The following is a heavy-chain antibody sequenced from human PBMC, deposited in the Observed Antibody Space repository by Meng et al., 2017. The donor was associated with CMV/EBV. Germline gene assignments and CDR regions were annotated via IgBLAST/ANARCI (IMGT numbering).Heavy chain of an antibody. V-gene: IGHV1-2*02. CDR1: GFTFSDYY. J-gene: IGHJ4*02. CDR2: VNSNNDAT. Sequence: QVQVVQAGGEMKKPGASVKVSCTTSGFTFSDYYIHWVRQAPGQGLEWMGWVNSNNDATNYARKFQGRVSMTRDTSISTAHMELSRLMSDDTAVYYCVRSSGWSLFDYWGQGTLVTVSS. D-gene: IGHD6-19*01. CDR3: VRSSGWSLFDY.